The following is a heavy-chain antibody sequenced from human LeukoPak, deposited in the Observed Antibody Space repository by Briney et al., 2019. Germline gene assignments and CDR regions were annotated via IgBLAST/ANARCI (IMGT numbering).Heavy chain of an antibody. Sequence: GGSLRLSCAASGFTFSSYAMRWVRQAPGKGLEWVAVISYDGSNKYYADSVKGRFTISRDNSKNTLYLQMNSLRAEDTAVYYCARWGYGDRGNYWGQGTLVTVSS. J-gene: IGHJ4*02. D-gene: IGHD4-17*01. CDR1: GFTFSSYA. CDR2: ISYDGSNK. CDR3: ARWGYGDRGNY. V-gene: IGHV3-30-3*01.